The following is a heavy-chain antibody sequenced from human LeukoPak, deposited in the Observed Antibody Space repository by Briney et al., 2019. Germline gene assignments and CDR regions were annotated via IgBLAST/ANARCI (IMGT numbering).Heavy chain of an antibody. V-gene: IGHV4-59*08. Sequence: SETLSLTCTVSGVSSSSSYWSWIRQPPGKGLEWIGYIFYTGDSNHNPSFKSRVSISLDASKDQISLKLSSVTAADTAVYYCARHRFASPLDSWGQGTLVTVSS. CDR2: IFYTGDS. CDR1: GVSSSSSY. D-gene: IGHD2-21*01. CDR3: ARHRFASPLDS. J-gene: IGHJ4*02.